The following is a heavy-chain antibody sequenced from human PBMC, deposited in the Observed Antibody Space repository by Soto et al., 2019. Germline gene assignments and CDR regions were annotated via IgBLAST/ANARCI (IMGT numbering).Heavy chain of an antibody. Sequence: SETLSLTCTASGGSISSYDWGWIRQPPGKGLEWIGYIYYSGSTNYNPSLKSRVTISVDTSKNQFSLKLSSVTAADTAVYYCAKHNCGGGCYQPLNWFDPWGQGTLVTVSS. CDR1: GGSISSYD. V-gene: IGHV4-59*01. CDR3: AKHNCGGGCYQPLNWFDP. J-gene: IGHJ5*02. CDR2: IYYSGST. D-gene: IGHD2-21*02.